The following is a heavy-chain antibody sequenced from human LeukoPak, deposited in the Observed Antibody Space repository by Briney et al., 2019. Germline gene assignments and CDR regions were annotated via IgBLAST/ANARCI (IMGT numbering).Heavy chain of an antibody. CDR1: GGSFSGYY. V-gene: IGHV4-34*01. CDR3: ARGLSPRINMVRGVRPPFRGVFDY. Sequence: SETLSLTCAVYGGSFSGYYWSWIRQPPGKGLEWIGEINHSGSTNYNPSLKSRVTISVDTSKNHFSLKLSSVTAADTAVYYCARGLSPRINMVRGVRPPFRGVFDYWGQGTRVTVSS. D-gene: IGHD3-10*01. CDR2: INHSGST. J-gene: IGHJ4*02.